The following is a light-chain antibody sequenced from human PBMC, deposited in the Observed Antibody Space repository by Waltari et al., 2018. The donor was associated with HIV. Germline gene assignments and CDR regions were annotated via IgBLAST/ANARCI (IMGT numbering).Light chain of an antibody. CDR2: KDK. V-gene: IGLV3-25*03. J-gene: IGLJ2*01. CDR3: QSTDNSGTRMV. Sequence: SYELTQPPSVSVYPGQTAEITCSGDATSREFVHWYQQKTGQAPVVVIYKDKYRPSGVPGRFAGSPSGRVVALTISGGQADDEADYYCQSTDNSGTRMVVGGGTKLTVL. CDR1: ATSREF.